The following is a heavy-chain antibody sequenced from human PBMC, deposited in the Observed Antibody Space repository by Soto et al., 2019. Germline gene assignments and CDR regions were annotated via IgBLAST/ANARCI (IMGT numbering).Heavy chain of an antibody. CDR3: AKVKLKYYDFWSFDY. CDR2: ISGSGGST. J-gene: IGHJ4*02. Sequence: GGCLRLACAACGVTFSSYAMSWVRQATGKGLEWVSAISGSGGSTYYADSVKGRFTISRDNSKNTLYLQMNSLRAEDTAVYYCAKVKLKYYDFWSFDYWGQGTLVTVSS. D-gene: IGHD3-3*01. V-gene: IGHV3-23*01. CDR1: GVTFSSYA.